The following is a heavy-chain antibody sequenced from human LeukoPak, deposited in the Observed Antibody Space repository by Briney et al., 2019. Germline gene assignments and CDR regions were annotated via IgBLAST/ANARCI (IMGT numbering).Heavy chain of an antibody. J-gene: IGHJ4*02. D-gene: IGHD6-13*01. Sequence: PSETLSLTCAVYGGSFSGYYWSWIRQPPGKGLEWIGEINHSGSTNYNPSLKSRVTISVDTSKSQFSLKLSSVTAADTAVYYCARAYSRSDYWGQGTLVTVSS. CDR1: GGSFSGYY. CDR3: ARAYSRSDY. V-gene: IGHV4-34*01. CDR2: INHSGST.